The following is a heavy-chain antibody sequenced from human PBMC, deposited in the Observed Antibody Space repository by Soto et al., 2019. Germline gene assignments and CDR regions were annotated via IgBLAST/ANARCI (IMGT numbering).Heavy chain of an antibody. D-gene: IGHD2-2*01. Sequence: EVQLVESGGGLVQPGRSLRLSCAASGFTFDDYAMHWVRQAPGKGLEWVSGIRWDSGSIGYADSVKGRFTISRDNAKNSLYLQMNSLRAEDTALYYCAKDIGIPAASYYYYGMDVWGQGTTVTVSS. CDR3: AKDIGIPAASYYYYGMDV. J-gene: IGHJ6*02. CDR2: IRWDSGSI. V-gene: IGHV3-9*01. CDR1: GFTFDDYA.